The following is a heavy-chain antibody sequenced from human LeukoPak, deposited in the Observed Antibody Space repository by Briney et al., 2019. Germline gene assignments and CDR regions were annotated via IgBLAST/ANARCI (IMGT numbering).Heavy chain of an antibody. V-gene: IGHV3-7*03. J-gene: IGHJ4*02. Sequence: GGSLRLSCAASRFTISTYWMSWVRQAPGKGLEWVAHIKQDGSQEYYVDSVKGRFTISRDSAKNSLYLQMNSLRAEDTAVYYCAKRRPKVLGYCSGGSCYLYFDYWGQGTLVTVSS. CDR1: RFTISTYW. CDR3: AKRRPKVLGYCSGGSCYLYFDY. D-gene: IGHD2-15*01. CDR2: IKQDGSQE.